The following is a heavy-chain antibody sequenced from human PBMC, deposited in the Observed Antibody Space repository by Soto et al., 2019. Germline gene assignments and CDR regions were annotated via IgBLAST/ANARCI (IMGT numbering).Heavy chain of an antibody. J-gene: IGHJ6*02. D-gene: IGHD4-4*01. CDR3: ARPSDYSNYVFLLDYYYGIDV. Sequence: QVQLVQSGAEVKKPGSSVKVSCKASGGTFSSYAISWVRQAPGQGLEWMGGIIPIFGTANYAQKFQGRVTITARESTSTAYMELSSLRSEDTAVYYCARPSDYSNYVFLLDYYYGIDVWGQGTTLTVSS. V-gene: IGHV1-69*01. CDR2: IIPIFGTA. CDR1: GGTFSSYA.